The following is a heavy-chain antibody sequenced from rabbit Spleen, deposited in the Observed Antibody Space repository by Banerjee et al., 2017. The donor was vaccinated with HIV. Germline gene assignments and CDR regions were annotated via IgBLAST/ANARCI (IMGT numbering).Heavy chain of an antibody. V-gene: IGHV1S45*01. D-gene: IGHD1-1*01. CDR2: INTYTDKG. CDR3: ARDLTSVIGWNFNL. Sequence: QQHLEESGGGLVKPGGTLTLTCTASGFSFSGILYMCWVRQATGKGLEWIACINTYTDKGVYATWAKGRFTISRTSSTTVTLQMTSLTAADTATYFCARDLTSVIGWNFNLWGPGTLVTVS. J-gene: IGHJ4*01. CDR1: GFSFSGILY.